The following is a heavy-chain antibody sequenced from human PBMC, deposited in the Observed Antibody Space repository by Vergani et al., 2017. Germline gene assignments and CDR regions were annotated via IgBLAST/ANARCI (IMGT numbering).Heavy chain of an antibody. CDR3: TSYYGDYLH. CDR2: IRSKANSYAT. Sequence: EVQLLESGGGLVQPGGSLKLSCAASGFTFSGSAMHWVRQASGKGLEWVGRIRSKANSYATAYAASVKGRFTISRDDSKNTAYLQMNSLKTEDTAVYYCTSYYGDYLHWGQGTLVTVSS. V-gene: IGHV3-73*01. J-gene: IGHJ4*02. CDR1: GFTFSGSA. D-gene: IGHD4-17*01.